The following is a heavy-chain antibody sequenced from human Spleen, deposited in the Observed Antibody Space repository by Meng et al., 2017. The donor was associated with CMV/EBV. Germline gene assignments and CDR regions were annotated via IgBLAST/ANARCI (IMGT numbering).Heavy chain of an antibody. Sequence: SETQSLTCTVSGASISSGDYYWSWIRQPPGKGLEWIGYIYYSGNTYYNPSLKSRVTISVDTSKNQFSLNLSSVTATDTAVYYCARDSLEVTIPIWGQGTLVTVSS. CDR3: ARDSLEVTIPI. CDR1: GASISSGDYY. V-gene: IGHV4-30-4*08. J-gene: IGHJ4*02. CDR2: IYYSGNT. D-gene: IGHD3-3*01.